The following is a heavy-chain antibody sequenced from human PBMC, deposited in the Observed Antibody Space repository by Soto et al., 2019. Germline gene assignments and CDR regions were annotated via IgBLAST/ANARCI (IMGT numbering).Heavy chain of an antibody. CDR3: ARTTWKLVDPYYFDY. Sequence: PGESLKISCKGSGYSFATYLIGWVRQMPGKGLEWIGIIYPGDFDTRYSPSFQGQVTISVDKSISTAYLQWSSLKASDTAIYYCARTTWKLVDPYYFDYWGQGTLVTVSS. CDR1: GYSFATYL. V-gene: IGHV5-51*03. D-gene: IGHD2-8*02. CDR2: IYPGDFDT. J-gene: IGHJ4*02.